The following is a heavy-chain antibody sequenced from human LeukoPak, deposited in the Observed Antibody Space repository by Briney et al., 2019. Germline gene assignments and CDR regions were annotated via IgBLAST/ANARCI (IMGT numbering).Heavy chain of an antibody. CDR2: IYHSGST. CDR1: GGSISSSNW. CDR3: ARVSARGRNYFDY. V-gene: IGHV4-4*02. J-gene: IGHJ4*02. D-gene: IGHD1-26*01. Sequence: SETLSLTCAVSGGSISSSNWWSWVRQPPGKGLEWIGEIYHSGSTNYNPSLKSRVTISVDKSKNQFSLKLGSVTAADTAVYYCARVSARGRNYFDYWGQGTLVTVSS.